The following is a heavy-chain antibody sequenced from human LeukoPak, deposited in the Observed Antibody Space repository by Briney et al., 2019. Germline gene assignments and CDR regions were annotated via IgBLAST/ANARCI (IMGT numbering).Heavy chain of an antibody. J-gene: IGHJ4*02. D-gene: IGHD3-10*01. Sequence: GGSLRLSCAASEFTFSSYTMHWVRQAPGKGLEWVAVISYDGSSQYYADSVKGRFTISRDNSKNTLYLQMNSLRAEDTAVYYCARDMVDGSKSRAGYFDYWGQGTLVTVSS. CDR2: ISYDGSSQ. CDR3: ARDMVDGSKSRAGYFDY. CDR1: EFTFSSYT. V-gene: IGHV3-30-3*01.